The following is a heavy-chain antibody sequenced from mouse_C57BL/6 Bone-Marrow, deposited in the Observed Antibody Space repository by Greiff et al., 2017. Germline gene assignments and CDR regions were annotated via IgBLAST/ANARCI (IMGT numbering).Heavy chain of an antibody. D-gene: IGHD2-4*01. CDR3: TRGGFYYDYAMDY. J-gene: IGHJ4*01. V-gene: IGHV1-15*01. Sequence: VQLQQSGAELVRPGASVTLSCKASGYTFTDYEMHWVKQTPVHGLEWIGAIDPETGGTAYNQKFKGKAILTADKSSSTAYMELRSLTSEDSAVYYCTRGGFYYDYAMDYGGQGTSVTVSS. CDR1: GYTFTDYE. CDR2: IDPETGGT.